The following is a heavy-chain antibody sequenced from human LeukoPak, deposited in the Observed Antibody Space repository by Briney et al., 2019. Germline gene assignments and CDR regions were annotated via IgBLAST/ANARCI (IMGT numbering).Heavy chain of an antibody. CDR3: AREDSGYGYAFDI. CDR2: ISSSSRTT. Sequence: GGSLRLSCAASGFTFSSYSMNWVRQAPGKGLEWISYISSSSRTTYYADSVKGRFTISRDNAKNSLNLQMNSLRAEDTAVYYCAREDSGYGYAFDIWGQGTMVAVSS. J-gene: IGHJ3*02. V-gene: IGHV3-48*01. D-gene: IGHD5-12*01. CDR1: GFTFSSYS.